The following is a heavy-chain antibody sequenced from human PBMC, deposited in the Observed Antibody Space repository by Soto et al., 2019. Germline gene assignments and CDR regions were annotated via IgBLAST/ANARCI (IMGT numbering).Heavy chain of an antibody. CDR2: IYYSGST. CDR1: GGSISSSSYY. CDR3: GVVVAATHRWFDP. Sequence: QLQLQESGPGLVKPSETLSLTCTVSGGSISSSSYYWGWIRQPPGKGLEWIGSIYYSGSTYYNPSLKSRVTLSVDTSKNQFSLKLSSVTAADTAVYYCGVVVAATHRWFDPWGQGTLVTVSS. V-gene: IGHV4-39*01. J-gene: IGHJ5*02. D-gene: IGHD2-15*01.